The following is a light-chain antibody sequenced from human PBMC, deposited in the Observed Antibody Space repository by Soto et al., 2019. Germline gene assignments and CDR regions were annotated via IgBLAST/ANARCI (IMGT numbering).Light chain of an antibody. Sequence: QSVLTQPPSASGTPGQRVTISCSGSSSNIGSNTVNWYLQLPGTAPKLLIYNNNQRPSGVPDRFSGSKSGTSASLAISGLQSEDEADYYCAAWDDSLNGPVFGGGTKLTVL. J-gene: IGLJ2*01. CDR3: AAWDDSLNGPV. CDR2: NNN. V-gene: IGLV1-44*01. CDR1: SSNIGSNT.